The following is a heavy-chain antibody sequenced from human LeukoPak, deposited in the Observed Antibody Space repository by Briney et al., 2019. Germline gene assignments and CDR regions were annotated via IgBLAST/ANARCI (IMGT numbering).Heavy chain of an antibody. CDR2: ISSDGNDK. V-gene: IGHV3-30*03. CDR3: ARDSGYSSVDGY. D-gene: IGHD6-19*01. J-gene: IGHJ4*02. Sequence: GGSLRLSCAASGVTFSSYGMHWVRQAPGKGLEWVALISSDGNDKLYGDSVKGRFTISRDDSKNTLYLQMNSLRAEDTAVYYCARDSGYSSVDGYWGQGTLVTVSS. CDR1: GVTFSSYG.